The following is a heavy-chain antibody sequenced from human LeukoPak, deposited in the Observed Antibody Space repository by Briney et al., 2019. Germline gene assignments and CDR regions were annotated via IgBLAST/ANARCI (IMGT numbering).Heavy chain of an antibody. CDR1: GFTFSSYA. V-gene: IGHV3-23*01. CDR2: ISGSGGST. D-gene: IGHD3-10*01. CDR3: AKDTPHYYGSGNDY. Sequence: GGSLRLSCAASGFTFSSYAMSWVRQAPGKGLEWVSAISGSGGSTYYADSVKGRFTISRDNSKNTLYPQMNSLRAEDTAVYYCAKDTPHYYGSGNDYWGQGTLVTVSS. J-gene: IGHJ4*02.